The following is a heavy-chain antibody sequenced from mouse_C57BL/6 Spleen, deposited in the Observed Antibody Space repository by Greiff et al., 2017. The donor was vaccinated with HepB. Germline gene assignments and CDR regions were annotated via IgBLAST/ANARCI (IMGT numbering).Heavy chain of an antibody. V-gene: IGHV1-55*01. CDR1: GYTFTSYW. CDR3: AREEKYYGSRHYFDY. D-gene: IGHD1-1*01. Sequence: QVHVKQSGAELVKPGASVKMSCKASGYTFTSYWITWVKQRPGQGLEWIGDIYPGSGSTNYNEKFKSKATLTVDTSSSTAYMQLSSLTSEDSAVYYCAREEKYYGSRHYFDYWGQGTTLTVSS. J-gene: IGHJ2*01. CDR2: IYPGSGST.